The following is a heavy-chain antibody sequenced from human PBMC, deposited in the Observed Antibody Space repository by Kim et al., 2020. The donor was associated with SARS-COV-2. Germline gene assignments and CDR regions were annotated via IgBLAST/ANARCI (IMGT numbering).Heavy chain of an antibody. CDR2: ISTSGHIT. J-gene: IGHJ5*02. D-gene: IGHD6-6*01. CDR3: AKGSDA. Sequence: GWSLRLFCSASGFTFGRFSMFWVRQAPGKGPEFVSEISTSGHITNYAASVRGRFTVSRDNSKDTQYLQMNNLRPDDTGIYYCAKGSDAWGQGALVTVS. CDR1: GFTFGRFS. V-gene: IGHV3-64*04.